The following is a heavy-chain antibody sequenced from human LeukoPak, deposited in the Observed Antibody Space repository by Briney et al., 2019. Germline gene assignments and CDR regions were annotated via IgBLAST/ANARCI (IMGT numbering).Heavy chain of an antibody. CDR2: IYYTGNT. Sequence: PSETLSLTCTVSGGSISSYYWSWIRQPPGKGLEWIGYIYYTGNTNYNPSLKSRVTISVDTSKNQSSLNLSSVTAADTAIYYCARLGGATSPFGYWGQGTLVTVSS. CDR1: GGSISSYY. V-gene: IGHV4-59*08. CDR3: ARLGGATSPFGY. J-gene: IGHJ4*02. D-gene: IGHD1-26*01.